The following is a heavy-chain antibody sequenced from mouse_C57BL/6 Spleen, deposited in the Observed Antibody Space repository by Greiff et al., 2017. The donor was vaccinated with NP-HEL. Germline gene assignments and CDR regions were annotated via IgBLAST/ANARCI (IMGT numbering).Heavy chain of an antibody. CDR1: GYAFSSSW. CDR3: AKEGFAMDD. Sequence: QVQLQESGPELVKPGASVKISCKASGYAFSSSWMHWVKQRPGQGLEWIGRIYPGDGDTNYNGKFKGKATLTADKSSSTAYMQLSSLTSEDSAVYFCAKEGFAMDDWGKGTSVTVSS. V-gene: IGHV1-82*01. J-gene: IGHJ4*01. CDR2: IYPGDGDT.